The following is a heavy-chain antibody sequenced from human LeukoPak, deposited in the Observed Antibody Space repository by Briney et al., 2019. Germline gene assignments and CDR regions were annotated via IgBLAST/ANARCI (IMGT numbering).Heavy chain of an antibody. CDR2: IKQDGSEK. D-gene: IGHD6-19*01. CDR3: ARDIGVAGMGNAFDI. CDR1: GFTFSSYW. J-gene: IGHJ3*02. Sequence: GGSLRLSCAASGFTFSSYWMSWVRQAPGKGLEWVANIKQDGSEKYYVDSVKGRFTISRDNAKNSLYLQMNGLRAEDTAVYYCARDIGVAGMGNAFDIWGQGTMVTVSS. V-gene: IGHV3-7*01.